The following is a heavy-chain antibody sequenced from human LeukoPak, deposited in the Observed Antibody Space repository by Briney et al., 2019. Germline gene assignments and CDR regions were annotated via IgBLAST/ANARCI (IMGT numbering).Heavy chain of an antibody. J-gene: IGHJ4*02. CDR3: ARGLGIFGVVIHYYFDY. Sequence: GESLKISCKGSGYSFTSYWIGWVRQMPGKGLEWMGIIYPGDSDTRYSPSFQGQVTISADKSISTAYLQWSSLKASDTAMYYCARGLGIFGVVIHYYFDYWGQGTLVTVSS. D-gene: IGHD3-3*01. CDR1: GYSFTSYW. V-gene: IGHV5-51*01. CDR2: IYPGDSDT.